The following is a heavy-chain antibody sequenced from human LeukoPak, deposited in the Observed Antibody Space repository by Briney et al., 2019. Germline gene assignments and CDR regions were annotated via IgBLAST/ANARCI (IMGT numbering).Heavy chain of an antibody. D-gene: IGHD1-26*01. Sequence: PGGSLRLSCAASGFIFSSYTMHWVRQAPGKGLEYVSAIISHGGSTYYANSVQGRFTISRDNSKNTLYLQMGSLRAEDMAVYYCARVTQGATESNYYYYAMDVWGQGTTVTVSS. CDR2: IISHGGST. CDR1: GFIFSSYT. V-gene: IGHV3-64*01. J-gene: IGHJ6*02. CDR3: ARVTQGATESNYYYYAMDV.